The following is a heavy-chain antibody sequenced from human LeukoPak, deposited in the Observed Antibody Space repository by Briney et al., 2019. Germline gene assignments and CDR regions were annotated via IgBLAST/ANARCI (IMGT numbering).Heavy chain of an antibody. D-gene: IGHD3-10*01. CDR2: IGTAGEI. V-gene: IGHV3-13*01. CDR3: ARGGYYYGSGSYYSFDY. J-gene: IGHJ4*02. CDR1: GFTFRSYD. Sequence: GGSLRLSCAASGFTFRSYDMHWVRQATGRGLEWVSGIGTAGEIYYPGSVKGRFTISRENAKNSLYLQMNSLRAGDTAVYYCARGGYYYGSGSYYSFDYWGQGTLVTVSS.